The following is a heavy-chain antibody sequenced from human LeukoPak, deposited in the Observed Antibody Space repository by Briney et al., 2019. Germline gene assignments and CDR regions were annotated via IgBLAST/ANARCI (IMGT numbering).Heavy chain of an antibody. Sequence: GGSLRLSCAAPGFTFSDYGMHWVRRAPGKGLEWVAFIRYDGNNKYYADSVRGRFTISRDNSKNTLYLQMSSLRAEDTAVYYCAKDSEGPFDYWGQGTLVTVSS. CDR2: IRYDGNNK. CDR3: AKDSEGPFDY. J-gene: IGHJ4*02. V-gene: IGHV3-30*02. CDR1: GFTFSDYG. D-gene: IGHD1-26*01.